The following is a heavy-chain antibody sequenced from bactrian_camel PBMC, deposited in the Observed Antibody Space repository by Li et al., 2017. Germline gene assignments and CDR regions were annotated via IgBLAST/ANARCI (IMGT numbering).Heavy chain of an antibody. V-gene: IGHV3S53*01. D-gene: IGHD3*01. Sequence: HVQLVESGGGSVQAGGSLRLSCAVSAEYSVYTRCMGWFRQAPGKEREAVARMNSDGSTNYADSVEGRFTVSRDNAKNTLYLQMNNLKTDDTAMYYCARHSMWGRRPGDINIVAMTSWGQGTQVTVS. CDR3: ARHSMWGRRPGDINIVAMTS. CDR1: AEYSVYTRC. J-gene: IGHJ6*01. CDR2: MNSDGST.